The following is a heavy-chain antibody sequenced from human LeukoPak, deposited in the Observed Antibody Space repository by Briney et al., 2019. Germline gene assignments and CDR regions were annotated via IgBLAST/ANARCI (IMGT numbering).Heavy chain of an antibody. D-gene: IGHD2-15*01. Sequence: PGGSLRLSCAASGFTVSSYSMNWVRQAPGKGLEWVSSITSSSGYIYYADSVKGRFTISRDNAKNSLYLQMNSLRAEDTAVYYCARLSSGGSCFDYWGQGTLVTVSS. CDR2: ITSSSGYI. J-gene: IGHJ4*02. CDR3: ARLSSGGSCFDY. CDR1: GFTVSSYS. V-gene: IGHV3-21*01.